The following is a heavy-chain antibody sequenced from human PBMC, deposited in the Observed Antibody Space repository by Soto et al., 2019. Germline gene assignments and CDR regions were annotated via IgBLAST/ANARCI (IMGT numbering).Heavy chain of an antibody. Sequence: QMQLHESGPGLVKPSETLSLTCNVSGDSIGRFYWSWIRQSAGKGVEWIGRVYSTGETANKPALKGRVTISLDRSNNPVSLEMNSVTAADTAVYFCARDLSGTGLDIWGRGTRVTVSS. J-gene: IGHJ6*02. CDR1: GDSIGRFY. V-gene: IGHV4-4*07. CDR2: VYSTGET. CDR3: ARDLSGTGLDI. D-gene: IGHD1-26*01.